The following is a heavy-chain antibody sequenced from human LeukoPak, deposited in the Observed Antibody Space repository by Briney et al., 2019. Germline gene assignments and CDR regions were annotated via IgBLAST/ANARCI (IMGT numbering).Heavy chain of an antibody. CDR2: IYHSGNT. Sequence: ASETLSLTCNVSGASMSSNYWSWIRQPPGKGLEWIGYIYHSGNTNYSPSLESRVTMSVDESKNQFSLRVQFVSAADTAVYYCASMRRAAVAGRFDSWGQGTLVTVSS. V-gene: IGHV4-4*09. CDR3: ASMRRAAVAGRFDS. J-gene: IGHJ4*02. CDR1: GASMSSNY. D-gene: IGHD6-19*01.